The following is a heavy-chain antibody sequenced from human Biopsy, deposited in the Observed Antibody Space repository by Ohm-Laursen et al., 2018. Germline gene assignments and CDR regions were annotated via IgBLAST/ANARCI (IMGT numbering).Heavy chain of an antibody. CDR1: GGSLTGDY. V-gene: IGHV4-59*01. J-gene: IGHJ3*01. CDR3: ARLYRLDDYWNDDPPDAFDV. Sequence: SETLSLTCTVSGGSLTGDYWSWIRQSPGKGLEWIGSISDTGSTNYSPPLRGRVTISVDTSKKQFSLKVSSVTPADTAVFFCARLYRLDDYWNDDPPDAFDVWGQGTMVTVSS. D-gene: IGHD3-3*01. CDR2: ISDTGST.